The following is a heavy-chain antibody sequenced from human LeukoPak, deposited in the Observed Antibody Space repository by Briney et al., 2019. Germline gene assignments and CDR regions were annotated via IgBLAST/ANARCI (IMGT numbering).Heavy chain of an antibody. D-gene: IGHD5-24*01. CDR3: AAWQTIIFDY. CDR2: ISYSGST. CDR1: GGSVTSGNYH. Sequence: SETLSLTCTVSGGSVTSGNYHWTWIRQPPGKGLEWVGYISYSGSTDYNPSLRGRVTMSLDRPRNQFSLKLSSVSAADTAVYYCAAWQTIIFDYWGQGSLVTVSS. J-gene: IGHJ4*02. V-gene: IGHV4-61*01.